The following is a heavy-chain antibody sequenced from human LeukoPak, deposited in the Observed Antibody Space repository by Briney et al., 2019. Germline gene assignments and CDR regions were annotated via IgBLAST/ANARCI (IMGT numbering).Heavy chain of an antibody. Sequence: GGSLRLSCAASGFTFTKYAMSWVRQAAGKGLEWVSAIGGSGTKTFYAESVKGRFTISRDNSKNTLYLQINSLRAEDAAVYYCAKAPLGRCTGAICYSFDYWGQGTLVTVSS. CDR3: AKAPLGRCTGAICYSFDY. CDR1: GFTFTKYA. J-gene: IGHJ4*02. CDR2: IGGSGTKT. V-gene: IGHV3-23*01. D-gene: IGHD2-8*02.